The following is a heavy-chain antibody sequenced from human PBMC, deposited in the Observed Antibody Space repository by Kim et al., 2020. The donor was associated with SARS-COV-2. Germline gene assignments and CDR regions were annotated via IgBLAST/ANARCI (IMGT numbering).Heavy chain of an antibody. CDR1: GGSISSGGYY. Sequence: SETLSLTCTVSGGSISSGGYYWNWIRQHPGQGLEWIGYIYYIGSTYYNPSLKSRVTISIDTSKNQFSLKLSSVTATDTVVYYGATQRGNHYDFWSGSGWFDPWGQGTLVTVSS. CDR2: IYYIGST. CDR3: ATQRGNHYDFWSGSGWFDP. D-gene: IGHD3-3*01. J-gene: IGHJ5*02. V-gene: IGHV4-31*03.